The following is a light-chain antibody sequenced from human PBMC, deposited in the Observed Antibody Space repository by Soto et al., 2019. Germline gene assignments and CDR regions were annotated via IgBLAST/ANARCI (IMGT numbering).Light chain of an antibody. CDR2: GAS. CDR3: QQYNNWPRT. J-gene: IGKJ1*01. CDR1: QSVSNN. V-gene: IGKV3-15*01. Sequence: EIVMTQSPATLSVSPGERATLSCRASQSVSNNLSWYQQKPGQAPRLLIYGASTRATGIPARFSGSGSGTEFTLTSSSLQSEDFALYYCQQYNNWPRTFGQGTKVDIK.